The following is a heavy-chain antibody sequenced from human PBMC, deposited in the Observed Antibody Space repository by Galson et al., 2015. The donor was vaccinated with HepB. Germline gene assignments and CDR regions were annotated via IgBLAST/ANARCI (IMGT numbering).Heavy chain of an antibody. J-gene: IGHJ6*03. CDR1: GGTSSSYA. D-gene: IGHD6-6*01. CDR3: AGGVYSSSSFARRYYYYYMDV. CDR2: IIPILGIA. Sequence: SVKVSCKASGGTSSSYAISWVRQAPGQGLEWMGRIIPILGIANYAQRFQGRVTITADKSTSTAYMELSSLRSEDTAVYYCAGGVYSSSSFARRYYYYYMDVWGKGTTVTVSS. V-gene: IGHV1-69*04.